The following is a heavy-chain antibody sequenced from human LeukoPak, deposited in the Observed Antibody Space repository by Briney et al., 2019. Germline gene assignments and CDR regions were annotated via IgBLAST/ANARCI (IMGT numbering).Heavy chain of an antibody. J-gene: IGHJ4*02. Sequence: GGSLRLSCVVSGFTFSSYAMSWVRQAPGKGLEWVSAISGSGGSTYYADSVKGRFTISRDNSKNTLYLQMNSLRAEDTAVYYCANLTSVFSGRIDYWGQGTLVTVSS. CDR3: ANLTSVFSGRIDY. CDR2: ISGSGGST. D-gene: IGHD6-19*01. CDR1: GFTFSSYA. V-gene: IGHV3-23*01.